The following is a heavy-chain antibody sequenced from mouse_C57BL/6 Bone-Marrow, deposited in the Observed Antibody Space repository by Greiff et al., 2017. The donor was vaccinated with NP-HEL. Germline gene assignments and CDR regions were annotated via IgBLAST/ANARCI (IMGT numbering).Heavy chain of an antibody. CDR2: IDPETGGT. CDR1: GYTFTDYE. CDR3: TRYPIYYYGSSSLYFDY. V-gene: IGHV1-15*01. Sequence: VQLQQSGAELVRPGASVTLSCKASGYTFTDYEMHWVKQTPVHGLEWIGAIDPETGGTAYNQKFKGKAILTADKSSSTAYMERRSLTSEDSAVYYCTRYPIYYYGSSSLYFDYWGQGTTLTVSS. D-gene: IGHD1-1*01. J-gene: IGHJ2*01.